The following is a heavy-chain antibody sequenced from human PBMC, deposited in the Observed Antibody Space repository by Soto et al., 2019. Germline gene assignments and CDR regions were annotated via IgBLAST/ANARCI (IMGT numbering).Heavy chain of an antibody. CDR1: GFSFSSYA. J-gene: IGHJ4*02. V-gene: IGHV3-21*01. CDR2: ISSSSSYI. CDR3: ARAPSTQSFDY. Sequence: GGSLRLSCAASGFSFSSYAMSWVRQAPGKGLEWVSSISSSSSYIYYADSVKGRFTISRDNAKNSLYLQMNSLRAEDTAVYYCARAPSTQSFDYWGQGTLVTVSS.